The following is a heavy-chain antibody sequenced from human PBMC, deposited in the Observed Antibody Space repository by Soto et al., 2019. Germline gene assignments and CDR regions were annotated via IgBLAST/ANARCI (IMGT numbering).Heavy chain of an antibody. D-gene: IGHD4-17*01. CDR3: AKDYGDAKTGYFQH. CDR1: GFTFSSYA. V-gene: IGHV3-23*01. Sequence: EVQLLESGGGLVQPGGSLRLSCAASGFTFSSYAMSWVRQAPGKGLEWVSAISGSAGSTYYADSVKGRFTISRDNSKNPLNLQMNRLRAEDTAVYYCAKDYGDAKTGYFQHWGQGTLVTVAS. CDR2: ISGSAGST. J-gene: IGHJ1*01.